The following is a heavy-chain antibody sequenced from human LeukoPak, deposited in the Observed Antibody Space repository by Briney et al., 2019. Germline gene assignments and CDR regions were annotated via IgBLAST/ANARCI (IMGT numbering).Heavy chain of an antibody. CDR1: GFTFSAYA. D-gene: IGHD1-1*01. CDR3: AKSPKTGLLFDY. V-gene: IGHV3-66*01. Sequence: GGSLRLSCEASGFTFSAYAMTWVGHAPGKGLEGVSVIYGGVNTVYADSVKGRFTISRDNSKNTLYLQMNSLRAEDTAVYYCAKSPKTGLLFDYWGKGTLVTVSP. CDR2: IYGGVNT. J-gene: IGHJ4*02.